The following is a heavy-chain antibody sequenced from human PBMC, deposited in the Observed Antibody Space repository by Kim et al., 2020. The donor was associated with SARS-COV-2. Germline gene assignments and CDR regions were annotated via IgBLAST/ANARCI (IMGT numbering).Heavy chain of an antibody. CDR3: ARDEDD. Sequence: ASVKVSCTTSGYTFTNYAMHWVRQAPGHSLEWMGWINVANGDTKCSERFQDRVTFTRDTSASTAYMEVSSLRSDDTAVYYCARDEDDWGQGTLVTVSS. CDR2: INVANGDT. D-gene: IGHD3-3*01. V-gene: IGHV1-3*01. J-gene: IGHJ4*02. CDR1: GYTFTNYA.